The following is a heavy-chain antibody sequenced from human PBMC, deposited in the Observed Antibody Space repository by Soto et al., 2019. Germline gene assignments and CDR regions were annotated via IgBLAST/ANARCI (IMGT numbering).Heavy chain of an antibody. V-gene: IGHV3-7*03. D-gene: IGHD3-3*01. J-gene: IGHJ6*02. CDR3: AKDSATIFGVVTVVEEYYGMDV. Sequence: PGGSLRLSCAASRFRFSSYWMTWVRQAPGKGLEWVANIKQGGGGTYYTDSVKGRFTISRDNAKNTLYVQMNSLRAEDTAVYYCAKDSATIFGVVTVVEEYYGMDVWGQGTTVTVSS. CDR2: IKQGGGGT. CDR1: RFRFSSYW.